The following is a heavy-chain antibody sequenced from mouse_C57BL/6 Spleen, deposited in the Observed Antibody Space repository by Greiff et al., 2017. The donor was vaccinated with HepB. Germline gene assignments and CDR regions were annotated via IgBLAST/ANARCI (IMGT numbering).Heavy chain of an antibody. V-gene: IGHV14-4*01. CDR1: GFNIKDDY. J-gene: IGHJ2*01. CDR2: IDPENGDT. CDR3: TTYYYGSSYGRSY. D-gene: IGHD1-1*01. Sequence: VQLQQSGAELVRPGASVKLSCTASGFNIKDDYMHWVKQRPEQGLEWIGWIDPENGDTEYASKFQGKATITADTSSNTAYLQLSSLTSADPAVYYCTTYYYGSSYGRSYWGQGAALTVSS.